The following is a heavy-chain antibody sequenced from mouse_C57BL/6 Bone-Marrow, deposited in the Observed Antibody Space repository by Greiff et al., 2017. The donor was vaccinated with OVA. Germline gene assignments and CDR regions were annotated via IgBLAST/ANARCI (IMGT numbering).Heavy chain of an antibody. D-gene: IGHD1-1*01. V-gene: IGHV5-4*01. CDR2: ISDGGSYT. CDR1: GFTFSSYA. J-gene: IGHJ2*01. CDR3: AIDYYGSSYDY. Sequence: EVQRVESGGGLVKPGGSLKLSCAASGFTFSSYAMSWVRQTPEKRLEWVATISDGGSYTYYPDNVKGRFTISRDNAKNNLYLQMSHLKSEDTAMYYCAIDYYGSSYDYWGQGTTLTVSS.